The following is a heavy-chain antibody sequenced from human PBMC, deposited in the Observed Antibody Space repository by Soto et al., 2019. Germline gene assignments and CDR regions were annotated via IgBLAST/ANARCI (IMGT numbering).Heavy chain of an antibody. J-gene: IGHJ6*02. V-gene: IGHV1-69*13. D-gene: IGHD2-15*01. Sequence: SVKVSCKASGGTFRSYAISWVRQAPGKGLEWMGGIIPIFGTANYAQKFQGRVTITADESTSTAYMELSSLRSEDTAVYYCARELPGYCSGGSCYSNYYGMDVWG. CDR3: ARELPGYCSGGSCYSNYYGMDV. CDR2: IIPIFGTA. CDR1: GGTFRSYA.